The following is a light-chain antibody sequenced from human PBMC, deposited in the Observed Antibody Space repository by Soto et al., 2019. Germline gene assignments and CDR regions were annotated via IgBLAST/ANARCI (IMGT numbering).Light chain of an antibody. CDR1: QSVGSK. J-gene: IGKJ2*01. CDR3: LQYNDWPFT. CDR2: GAF. Sequence: EIVMTQSPATLSVSPGEGATLSCKASQSVGSKLAWYQQKPGQAPRVLIYGAFTRATGIPARFSGSGSGTEFTRTISSLQSEDFAVYYCLQYNDWPFTFGHGTKLEMK. V-gene: IGKV3-15*01.